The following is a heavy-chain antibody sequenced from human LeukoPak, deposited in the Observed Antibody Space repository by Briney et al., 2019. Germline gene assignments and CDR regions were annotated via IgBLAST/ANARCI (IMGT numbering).Heavy chain of an antibody. CDR1: GFTFSSYA. D-gene: IGHD2-2*01. Sequence: GGSLRLSCSASGFTFSSYATHWVRQAPGKGLEYVSAISSNGGSTYYADSVKGRFTISRDNSKNTLYLQMSSLRAEDTAVYYCVAHCSSTSCYLSFFDYWGQGTLVTVSS. CDR3: VAHCSSTSCYLSFFDY. J-gene: IGHJ4*02. CDR2: ISSNGGST. V-gene: IGHV3-64D*06.